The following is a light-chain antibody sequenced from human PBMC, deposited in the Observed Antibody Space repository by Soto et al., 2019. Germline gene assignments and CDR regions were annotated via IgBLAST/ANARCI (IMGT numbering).Light chain of an antibody. J-gene: IGKJ4*01. V-gene: IGKV3-15*01. CDR1: QSVGNN. CDR2: ATS. Sequence: EIVVTQSPATLSVSPGERATLSCRASQSVGNNFAWYQQKPGQAPRLLIFATSTRATGVQARFSGSGCGTEFTLTISSLQSEDFAVYYCQQYGDWPLTFGGGAKVEIE. CDR3: QQYGDWPLT.